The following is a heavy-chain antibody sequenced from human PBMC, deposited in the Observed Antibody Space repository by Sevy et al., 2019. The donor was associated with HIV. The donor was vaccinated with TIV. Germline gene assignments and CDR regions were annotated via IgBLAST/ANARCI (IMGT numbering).Heavy chain of an antibody. CDR2: IWYDGSNK. J-gene: IGHJ6*02. CDR1: GFTFSSYG. Sequence: GGSLRLSCAASGFTFSSYGMHWVRQAPGKGLEWVAVIWYDGSNKYYADSVKGRFTISRDNAKNSLYLQMNSLRAEDTAMYYCTRDKTILEGRYGMDVWGQGTTVTVSS. D-gene: IGHD3-3*01. CDR3: TRDKTILEGRYGMDV. V-gene: IGHV3-33*01.